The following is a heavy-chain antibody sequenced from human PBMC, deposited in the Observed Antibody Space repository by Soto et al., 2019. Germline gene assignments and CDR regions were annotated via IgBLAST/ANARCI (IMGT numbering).Heavy chain of an antibody. CDR2: IYHSGST. J-gene: IGHJ6*02. V-gene: IGHV4-38-2*02. CDR1: GYSISSVYS. D-gene: IGHD4-17*01. Sequence: PSETLSLTCAVFGYSISSVYSWGLIRQPPGTGLEWIGSIYHSGSTYYNQTLKSRVTISVDTSKNQFSLKLSSVTAADTAVYYCARDLSLYGDYYYYGMDVWGQGTTVTVSS. CDR3: ARDLSLYGDYYYYGMDV.